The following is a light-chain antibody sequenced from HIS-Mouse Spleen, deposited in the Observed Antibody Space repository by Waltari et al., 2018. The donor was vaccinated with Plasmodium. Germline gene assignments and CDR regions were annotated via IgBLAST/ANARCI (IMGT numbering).Light chain of an antibody. J-gene: IGKJ3*01. Sequence: EIVMTQSPATLSVSPGERATLCCRASQRVSSNLAWYQQKPGQAPRLLIYGASTRATGIPARFSGSGSGTEFTLTISSLQSEDFAVYYCQQYNNWSFTFGPGTKVDIK. CDR2: GAS. CDR3: QQYNNWSFT. CDR1: QRVSSN. V-gene: IGKV3-15*01.